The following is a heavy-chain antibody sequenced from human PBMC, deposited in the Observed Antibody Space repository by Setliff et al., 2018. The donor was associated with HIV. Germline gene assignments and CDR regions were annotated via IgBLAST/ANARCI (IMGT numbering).Heavy chain of an antibody. Sequence: PSETLSLTCSVPGGSISSATYYWGWIRQPPGKGLQWIGSIHYTGHTYSNPSLKSRVTISVDASKNQISLKLTSVTAADTAIYFCAREADGIDYWGQGSLVTVSS. CDR2: IHYTGHT. D-gene: IGHD2-15*01. J-gene: IGHJ4*02. CDR3: AREADGIDY. CDR1: GGSISSATYY. V-gene: IGHV4-39*02.